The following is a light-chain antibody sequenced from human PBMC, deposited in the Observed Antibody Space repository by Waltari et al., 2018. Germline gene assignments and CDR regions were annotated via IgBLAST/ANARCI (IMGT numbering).Light chain of an antibody. J-gene: IGKJ1*01. Sequence: DIQMTQSPSSMSASVRDRVSITCQASQDIRNYLSWYQQKPGKAPKLLIYDAFNLQTGVPSRFSGSASGTDFTFTISSLQPEDIATYYCQQYKDLPRTFGQGTKVEVK. V-gene: IGKV1-33*01. CDR2: DAF. CDR3: QQYKDLPRT. CDR1: QDIRNY.